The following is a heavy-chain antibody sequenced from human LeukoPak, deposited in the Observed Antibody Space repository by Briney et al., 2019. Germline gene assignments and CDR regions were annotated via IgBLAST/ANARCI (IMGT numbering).Heavy chain of an antibody. CDR2: ISSNGGST. Sequence: PGGSLRLSCAASGFTFSSYAMHWVRQAPGKGLEYVSAISSNGGSTYYANSVKGRSTISRDNSKNTLYLQMGSLRAEDMAVYYCARDLGGASDYWGQGTLVTVSS. J-gene: IGHJ4*02. CDR3: ARDLGGASDY. CDR1: GFTFSSYA. V-gene: IGHV3-64*01. D-gene: IGHD3-16*01.